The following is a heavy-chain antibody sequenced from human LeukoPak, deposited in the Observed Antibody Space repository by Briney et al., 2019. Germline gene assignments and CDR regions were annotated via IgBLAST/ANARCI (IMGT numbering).Heavy chain of an antibody. CDR1: GFTVSTNY. D-gene: IGHD5-18*01. CDR2: IYSGGAT. Sequence: GGQLRLSCAASGFTVSTNYMSWVRQAPGQGLEWFLVIYSGGATFYADSVKGRFTISRDNSRNTLYLQMNSLRAEDTAVYYCARDRGYSYGYSYYFENWGQGTLVTVSS. J-gene: IGHJ4*02. V-gene: IGHV3-53*01. CDR3: ARDRGYSYGYSYYFEN.